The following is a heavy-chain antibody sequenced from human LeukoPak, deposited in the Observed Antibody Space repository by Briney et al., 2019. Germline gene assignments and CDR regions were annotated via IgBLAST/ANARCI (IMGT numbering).Heavy chain of an antibody. CDR3: AKDSERYCSSTSCYPFDY. J-gene: IGHJ4*02. D-gene: IGHD2-2*01. CDR2: ISYDGSNK. V-gene: IGHV3-30*18. CDR1: GFTFSSYG. Sequence: GGSLRLSCAASGFTFSSYGMHWVRQAPGKGLEWVAVISYDGSNKYYAGSVKGRFTISRDNSKNTLYLQMNSLRAEDTAVYYCAKDSERYCSSTSCYPFDYWGQGTLVTVSS.